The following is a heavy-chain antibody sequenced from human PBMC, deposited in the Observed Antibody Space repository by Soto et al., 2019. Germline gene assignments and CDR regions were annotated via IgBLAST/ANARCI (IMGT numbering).Heavy chain of an antibody. CDR3: AKVLNTVTTFDY. CDR2: ISGSGYST. V-gene: IGHV3-23*01. CDR1: GFTFSSYA. Sequence: GGSLRLSCAASGFTFSSYAMSWVRQAPGKGLEWVSAISGSGYSTYYADSVKGRFTISRDSSKNTLYLQMNSLRAEDTAVYYCAKVLNTVTTFDYWGQGTLVTVS. D-gene: IGHD4-17*01. J-gene: IGHJ4*02.